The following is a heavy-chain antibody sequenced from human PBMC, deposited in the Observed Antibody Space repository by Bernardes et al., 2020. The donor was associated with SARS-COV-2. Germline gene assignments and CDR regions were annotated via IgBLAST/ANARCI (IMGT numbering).Heavy chain of an antibody. CDR3: ARHLRITIFGVVTMGAFDI. Sequence: SETLSLTCTVSGGSINSYYWSWIRQPPGKGLEWIGYIYYSGSTNYNPSLKSRVTISVDTSKNQFSLKLSSVTAADTAVYYCARHLRITIFGVVTMGAFDIWGQGTMVTVSS. V-gene: IGHV4-59*08. J-gene: IGHJ3*02. CDR1: GGSINSYY. D-gene: IGHD3-3*01. CDR2: IYYSGST.